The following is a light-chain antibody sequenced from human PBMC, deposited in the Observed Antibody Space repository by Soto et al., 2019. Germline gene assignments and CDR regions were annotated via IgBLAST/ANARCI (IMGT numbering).Light chain of an antibody. V-gene: IGKV1-33*01. CDR2: DAS. CDR3: QQYDFLVT. Sequence: DVHMTQSPSSLSASVGDRVTITCQASQDINNYLNWYQQKPGKAPKLLIYDASNLETGVPTRFTGSGSGTHFTFTISSLQPEDIATYFCQQYDFLVTFGQGTRLEIQ. CDR1: QDINNY. J-gene: IGKJ5*01.